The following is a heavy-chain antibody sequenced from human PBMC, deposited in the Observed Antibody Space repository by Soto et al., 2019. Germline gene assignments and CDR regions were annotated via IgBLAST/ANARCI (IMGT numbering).Heavy chain of an antibody. Sequence: PSETLSLTCIVSGDSVTFGHHYWSWIRQPPGKGLEWIGHIFFTGATNYSPSLKSRVTMSVDTSKNQFSLKLSSVTAADTAVYYCARQVPAAIRLGWFDPWGQGTLVTVSS. CDR3: ARQVPAAIRLGWFDP. V-gene: IGHV4-61*01. D-gene: IGHD2-2*02. CDR1: GDSVTFGHHY. J-gene: IGHJ5*02. CDR2: IFFTGAT.